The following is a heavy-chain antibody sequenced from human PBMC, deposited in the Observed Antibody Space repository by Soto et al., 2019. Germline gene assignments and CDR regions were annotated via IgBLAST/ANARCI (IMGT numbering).Heavy chain of an antibody. CDR3: AREPNYFDY. CDR2: ISAYNGNT. J-gene: IGHJ4*02. V-gene: IGHV1-18*01. CDR1: GYTFTSYG. Sequence: QVQLVQSGAEVKKPGASVKVSCKASGYTFTSYGISWVRHSPGQGLEWMGWISAYNGNTKYAQKLQGRGTMTTDTATSTAYMERRSRRSDDTAVKYCAREPNYFDYWGQGTLVTVSS.